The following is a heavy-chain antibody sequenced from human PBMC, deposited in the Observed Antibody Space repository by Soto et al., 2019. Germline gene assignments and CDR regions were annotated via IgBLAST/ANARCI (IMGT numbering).Heavy chain of an antibody. J-gene: IGHJ4*02. CDR1: GGTFSSYA. CDR2: IIPIFGTA. V-gene: IGHV1-69*01. CDR3: ARNPYYYGSGSYSPGEDY. Sequence: QVQLVQSGAEVKKPGSSVKVSCKASGGTFSSYAISWVRQAPGQGLEWMGGIIPIFGTANYAQKFQGRVTITADESTSTAYMELSSLRSEDTAVSYCARNPYYYGSGSYSPGEDYWGQGTLVTVSS. D-gene: IGHD3-10*01.